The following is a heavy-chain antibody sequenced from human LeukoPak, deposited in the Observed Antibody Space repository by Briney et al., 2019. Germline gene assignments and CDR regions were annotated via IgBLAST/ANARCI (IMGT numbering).Heavy chain of an antibody. J-gene: IGHJ4*02. CDR2: ITSNGGTT. V-gene: IGHV3-64*01. CDR1: GFTFSSYA. D-gene: IGHD5-18*01. Sequence: GGSLRLSCAASGFTFSSYAMHWVRQAPGKGLEYVSAITSNGGTTYYANSVKGRFTISRDNSKNTLYLQMGSLRAEDMAVYYCARDLSGVTGYTYGRGIDYWGQGTLVTVSS. CDR3: ARDLSGVTGYTYGRGIDY.